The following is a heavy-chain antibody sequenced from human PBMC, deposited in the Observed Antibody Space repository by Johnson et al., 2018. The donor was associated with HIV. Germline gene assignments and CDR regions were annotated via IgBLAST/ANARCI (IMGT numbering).Heavy chain of an antibody. Sequence: QVQLVESGGGVVRPGGSLRLSCAASGFTFSSYAMHWVRQAPGKGLEWVAVISYDGSNKYYADSVKGRFTISRDNSKNTLYLQMNSLRAEDTAVYYCARDSGGTRGALDIWGQGTMVTVSS. CDR1: GFTFSSYA. V-gene: IGHV3-30-3*01. D-gene: IGHD2-15*01. CDR3: ARDSGGTRGALDI. CDR2: ISYDGSNK. J-gene: IGHJ3*02.